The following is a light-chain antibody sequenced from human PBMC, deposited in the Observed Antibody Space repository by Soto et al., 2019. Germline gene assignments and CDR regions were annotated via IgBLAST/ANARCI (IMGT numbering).Light chain of an antibody. CDR2: AAS. J-gene: IGKJ5*01. CDR1: QSVSDS. V-gene: IGKV1-39*01. Sequence: DMVMTLDPSNLSASVGDRVTITCRASQSVSDSLAWYQQKPGKAPKLLIYAASSLQSGVPSRFSGSGSGTDFTLTISSLQPEDFATYYGQQSYSTPSITFGQGTRLVLK. CDR3: QQSYSTPSIT.